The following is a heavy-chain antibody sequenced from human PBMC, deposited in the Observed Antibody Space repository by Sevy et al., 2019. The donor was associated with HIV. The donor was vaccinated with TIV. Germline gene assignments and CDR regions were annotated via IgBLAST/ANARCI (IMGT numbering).Heavy chain of an antibody. CDR1: GFTFSDAW. CDR2: VRSKGDGGTT. CDR3: TTEGAD. J-gene: IGHJ4*02. V-gene: IGHV3-15*01. Sequence: GGSLRLSCAASGFTFSDAWVSWVRQAPGKGLEWVGRVRSKGDGGTTEYTAPVKARFTIARDDSKNMMYVKMNSLKTEDTAVYYCTTEGADWGQGTLVTVSS.